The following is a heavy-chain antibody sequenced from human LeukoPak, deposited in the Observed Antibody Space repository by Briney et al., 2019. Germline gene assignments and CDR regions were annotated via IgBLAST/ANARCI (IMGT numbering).Heavy chain of an antibody. Sequence: ASVKVSCKASGYTFTGYYMHWVRQAPGHGLEWMGWINPNSGGTNYAQKFQGRVTMTRDTSISTAYMELSRLRSDDTAVYYCARLADCSSSSCRSFDYWGQRTLVTVSS. CDR2: INPNSGGT. CDR1: GYTFTGYY. CDR3: ARLADCSSSSCRSFDY. J-gene: IGHJ4*02. D-gene: IGHD2-2*01. V-gene: IGHV1-2*02.